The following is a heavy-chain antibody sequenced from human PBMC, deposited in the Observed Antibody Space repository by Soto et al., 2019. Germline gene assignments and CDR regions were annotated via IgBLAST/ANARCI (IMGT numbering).Heavy chain of an antibody. Sequence: SETLSLTCTVSGGSISSYCWSWIRQPPGKGLEWIGYIYYSGSTNYNPSLKSRVTISVDTSKNQFSLKLSSVTAADTAMYYCATYSRPGYSYGYFDYWGQGTLVTVSS. CDR2: IYYSGST. CDR1: GGSISSYC. V-gene: IGHV4-59*01. D-gene: IGHD5-18*01. J-gene: IGHJ4*02. CDR3: ATYSRPGYSYGYFDY.